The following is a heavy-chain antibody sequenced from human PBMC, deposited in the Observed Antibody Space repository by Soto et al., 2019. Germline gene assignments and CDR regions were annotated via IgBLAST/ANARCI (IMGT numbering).Heavy chain of an antibody. CDR1: GGSISSYY. V-gene: IGHV4-59*01. CDR2: IYYSGST. Sequence: SETLSLTCTVSGGSISSYYWSWIRQPPGKGLEWIGYIYYSGSTNYNPSLKSRVTISVDTSKNQFSLKLSSVTAADTAVYYCARVRSRTYNWNEPFDYWGQGTLVTVSS. D-gene: IGHD1-20*01. J-gene: IGHJ4*02. CDR3: ARVRSRTYNWNEPFDY.